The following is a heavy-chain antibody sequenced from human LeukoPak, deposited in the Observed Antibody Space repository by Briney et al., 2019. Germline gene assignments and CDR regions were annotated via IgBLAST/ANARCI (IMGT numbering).Heavy chain of an antibody. CDR1: GFTFSSYG. J-gene: IGHJ4*02. CDR3: AREGHSGDYFDY. Sequence: GGSLRLSCAASGFTFSSYGMHWVRQAPGKGLEWVAVISYDGSNKYYADSVKGRFTISRDNSKNTLYLQMNSLRAEDTAVYYCAREGHSGDYFDYWGQGTLVTVSS. V-gene: IGHV3-30*03. CDR2: ISYDGSNK. D-gene: IGHD2-21*01.